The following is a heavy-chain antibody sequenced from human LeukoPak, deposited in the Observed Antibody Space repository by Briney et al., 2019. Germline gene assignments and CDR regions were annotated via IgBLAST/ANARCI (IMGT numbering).Heavy chain of an antibody. D-gene: IGHD2-21*02. Sequence: GGSLRLSCAASGFTFSSYSMNWVRQAPGKGLEWVSSISSSSSYIYYADSVKGRFTISRDNAKNTLYLQMNSLRAEDTAVYYCATSTTALAGLIDYWGQGTLVTVSS. V-gene: IGHV3-21*01. CDR3: ATSTTALAGLIDY. CDR1: GFTFSSYS. J-gene: IGHJ4*02. CDR2: ISSSSSYI.